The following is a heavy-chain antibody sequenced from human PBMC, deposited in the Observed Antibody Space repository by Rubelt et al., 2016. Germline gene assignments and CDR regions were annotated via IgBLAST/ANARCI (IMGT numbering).Heavy chain of an antibody. CDR1: GYTFTTYG. CDR3: ARGYCSSANCLFNWFDP. CDR2: IRTYNGNT. D-gene: IGHD2-2*01. Sequence: QVQLVQSGAEVKKLGASVKVSCKASGYTFTTYGISWVRQAPGQGLEWMGWIRTYNGNTNYAQKLQGRGTMTTDTATSTAYMELRSLRSDDTAMYFCARGYCSSANCLFNWFDPWGQGTLVTVSS. V-gene: IGHV1-18*01. J-gene: IGHJ5*02.